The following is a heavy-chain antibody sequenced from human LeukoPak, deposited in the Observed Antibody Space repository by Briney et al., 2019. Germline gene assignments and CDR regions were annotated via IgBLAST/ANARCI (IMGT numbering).Heavy chain of an antibody. Sequence: ASVKVSCKVSGYTLTELSMHWVRQAPGKGLEWMGGFDPEDGETIYAQKFQGRVTMTEDTSTDTAYMELGSLRSEDTAVYYCATLSYYYDSSGYSFDYWGQGTLVTVSS. J-gene: IGHJ4*02. V-gene: IGHV1-24*01. CDR1: GYTLTELS. CDR2: FDPEDGET. CDR3: ATLSYYYDSSGYSFDY. D-gene: IGHD3-22*01.